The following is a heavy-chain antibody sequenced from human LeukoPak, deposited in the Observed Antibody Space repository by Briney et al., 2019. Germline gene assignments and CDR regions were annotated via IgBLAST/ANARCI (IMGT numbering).Heavy chain of an antibody. CDR3: ARLEITFGGVIAS. Sequence: PSQTLSLTCTVSGGSISSGDYYWSWIRQPPGKGLEWIGYIYYSGSTYYNPSLKSRVTISVDTSKNQFSLKLSSVTAADTAVYYCARLEITFGGVIASWGQGTLVTVSS. V-gene: IGHV4-30-4*01. CDR2: IYYSGST. D-gene: IGHD3-16*02. J-gene: IGHJ5*02. CDR1: GGSISSGDYY.